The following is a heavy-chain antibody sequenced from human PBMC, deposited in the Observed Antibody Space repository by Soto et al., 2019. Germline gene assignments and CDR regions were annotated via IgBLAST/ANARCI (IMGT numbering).Heavy chain of an antibody. CDR3: ASFYQQLVPSLGYGMDV. V-gene: IGHV4-39*01. D-gene: IGHD6-13*01. CDR2: IYYSGST. J-gene: IGHJ6*02. Sequence: SETLSLTCTVPGCSINSSSYYWGWIRQPPGKGLEWIGSIYYSGSTYYNPSLKSRVTISVDTSKNQFSLKLSSVTAADTAVYYCASFYQQLVPSLGYGMDVWGQGTTVT. CDR1: GCSINSSSYY.